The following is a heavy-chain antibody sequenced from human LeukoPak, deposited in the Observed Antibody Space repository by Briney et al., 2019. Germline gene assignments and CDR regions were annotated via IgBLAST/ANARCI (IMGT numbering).Heavy chain of an antibody. V-gene: IGHV3-21*01. CDR3: ARDIRFGWYAY. Sequence: TGGSLRLSCAASGFTFSSYSMNWVRQAPGKGLEWVSSISSSSSYIYYADSVKGRFTISRDNAKNSLYLLMNSLRAEDTAVYYWARDIRFGWYAYWGQGTLVTVSS. D-gene: IGHD6-19*01. CDR2: ISSSSSYI. CDR1: GFTFSSYS. J-gene: IGHJ4*02.